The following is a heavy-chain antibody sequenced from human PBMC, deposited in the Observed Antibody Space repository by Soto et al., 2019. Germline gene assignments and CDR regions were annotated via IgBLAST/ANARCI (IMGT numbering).Heavy chain of an antibody. D-gene: IGHD4-17*01. V-gene: IGHV4-34*01. CDR3: ARVAVTTLDFDY. CDR1: GGSFSGYN. Sequence: SETLSLTCAVYGGSFSGYNWSWIRQPPGKGLEWIGEVNHSGSSNYNPSLKSRLTISVDTSKSQFSLKINSVTAADTAVYYCARVAVTTLDFDYWGQGTLVTVSS. J-gene: IGHJ4*02. CDR2: VNHSGSS.